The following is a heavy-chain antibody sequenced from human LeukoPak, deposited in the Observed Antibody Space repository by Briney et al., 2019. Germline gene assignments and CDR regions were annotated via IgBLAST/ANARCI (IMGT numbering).Heavy chain of an antibody. CDR1: GFTFSIYA. V-gene: IGHV3-30-3*01. CDR3: ARGRVRWGPDAFDI. CDR2: ISYDGSNK. D-gene: IGHD4-23*01. J-gene: IGHJ3*02. Sequence: PGGSLRLSCAASGFTFSIYAMHWVRPAPGKGLEWVAVISYDGSNKYYADSVKGRFTISRDNSKNTLYLQMNSLRAEDTAVYYCARGRVRWGPDAFDIWGQGTMVTVSS.